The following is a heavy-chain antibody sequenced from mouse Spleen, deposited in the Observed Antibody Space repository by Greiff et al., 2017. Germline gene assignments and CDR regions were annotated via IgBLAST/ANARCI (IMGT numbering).Heavy chain of an antibody. V-gene: IGHV5-17*01. J-gene: IGHJ1*01. CDR2: ISSGSSTI. CDR3: ARRSFYRYDVGWYFDV. D-gene: IGHD2-14*01. Sequence: EVHLVESGGGLVKPGGSLKLSCAASGFTFSDYGMHWVRQAPEKGLEWVAYISSGSSTIYYADTVKGRFTISRDNAKNTLFLQMTSLRSEDTAMYYCARRSFYRYDVGWYFDVWGAGTTVTVSS. CDR1: GFTFSDYG.